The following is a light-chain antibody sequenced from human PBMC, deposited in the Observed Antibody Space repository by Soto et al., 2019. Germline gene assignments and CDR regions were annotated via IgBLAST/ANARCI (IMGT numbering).Light chain of an antibody. CDR2: WAS. Sequence: DIVMTQSPDSLAVSLGERATINCKSSQSVLYNSNNKNYLAWYQQKPGQPPNLLIYWASTRESGVPDRFSGSGSGTDFTFTISSLQAEAVAVYYCQQYSSITVTFGGGTKVEIK. CDR3: QQYSSITVT. J-gene: IGKJ4*01. V-gene: IGKV4-1*01. CDR1: QSVLYNSNNKNY.